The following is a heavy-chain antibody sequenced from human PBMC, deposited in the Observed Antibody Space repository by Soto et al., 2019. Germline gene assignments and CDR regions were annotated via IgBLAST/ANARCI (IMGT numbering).Heavy chain of an antibody. V-gene: IGHV4-39*01. CDR3: ARQSYFDGAGYYLGWFDP. D-gene: IGHD3-22*01. Sequence: SETLSLTCSVSGASMTSSIYYWAWIRQAPGKGLEWIGSLNYGGTTYHSPSLEGRVTMSVDTSKEEFSLNVISVTAADTAIYYCARQSYFDGAGYYLGWFDPWGQGTLVTVSS. CDR2: LNYGGTT. CDR1: GASMTSSIYY. J-gene: IGHJ5*02.